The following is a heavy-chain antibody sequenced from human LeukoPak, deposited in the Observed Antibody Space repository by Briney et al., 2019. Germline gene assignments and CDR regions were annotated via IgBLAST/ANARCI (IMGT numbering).Heavy chain of an antibody. V-gene: IGHV3-30-3*01. D-gene: IGHD2-15*01. CDR1: GFTFSSYA. J-gene: IGHJ5*02. CDR3: ARGGLGYSRGYLNNWFDP. Sequence: GGSLRLSCTASGFTFSSYAMHWVRQAPGKGLEWVAVISYDGSNKYYADSVKGRFTISRDNSKNTLYLQMNSLRAEDTAVYYCARGGLGYSRGYLNNWFDPWGQGTLVTVSS. CDR2: ISYDGSNK.